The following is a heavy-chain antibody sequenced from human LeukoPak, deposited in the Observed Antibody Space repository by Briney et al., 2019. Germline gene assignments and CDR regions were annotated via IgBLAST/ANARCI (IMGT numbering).Heavy chain of an antibody. J-gene: IGHJ4*02. D-gene: IGHD3-22*01. CDR1: GGSFSGYY. CDR3: ARHYYDSSGPNFDY. Sequence: SETLSLTCAVYGGSFSGYYWSWIRQPPGKGLEWIGEINHSGSTNYNPSLKSRVTISVDTSKNQFSLKLSSVTAADTAVYYCARHYYDSSGPNFDYWGQGTLVTVSS. CDR2: INHSGST. V-gene: IGHV4-34*01.